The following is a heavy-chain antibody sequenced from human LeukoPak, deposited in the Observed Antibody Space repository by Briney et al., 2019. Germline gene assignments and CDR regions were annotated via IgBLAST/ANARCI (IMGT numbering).Heavy chain of an antibody. V-gene: IGHV4-39*01. J-gene: IGHJ4*02. CDR2: IYYTGST. CDR3: ARRGGSGRAFDY. CDR1: GASISGGTYY. D-gene: IGHD1-26*01. Sequence: SETLSLTCSVSGASISGGTYYWGWIRQPPGKGLEWIGSIYYTGSTYDNPSLKSRVTISVDTSKNQFSLKLSSVTAADTAVYYCARRGGSGRAFDYWGQGTLVAVSS.